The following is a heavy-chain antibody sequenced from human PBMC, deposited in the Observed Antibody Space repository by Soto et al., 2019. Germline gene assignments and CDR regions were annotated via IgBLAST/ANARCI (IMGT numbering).Heavy chain of an antibody. CDR1: GFTFSSYW. CDR3: ARDTGLRYYYGMDV. D-gene: IGHD3-16*01. V-gene: IGHV3-7*01. J-gene: IGHJ6*02. CDR2: IKQDGSEK. Sequence: EVQLVESGGGLVQPGGSLRLSCAASGFTFSSYWMSWVRQAPGKGLEWVANIKQDGSEKYYVDSVKGRFTISRDNAKNSLYLQMNSLRAEDTALYYCARDTGLRYYYGMDVWGQGTTVTVSS.